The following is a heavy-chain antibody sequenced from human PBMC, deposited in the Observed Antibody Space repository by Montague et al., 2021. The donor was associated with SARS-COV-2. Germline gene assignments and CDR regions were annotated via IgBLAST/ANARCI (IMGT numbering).Heavy chain of an antibody. J-gene: IGHJ5*02. CDR3: ARDEYVWGSYRYSQYNWFDP. D-gene: IGHD3-16*02. Sequence: SLRLSCAASGFTFSSYSMNWVRQAPGKGLEWVSSITSSSSCIYYADSVKGRFTISRDNAKNSLYLQMNSLRAEDTAVYYCARDEYVWGSYRYSQYNWFDPWGQGTLVTVSS. V-gene: IGHV3-21*01. CDR1: GFTFSSYS. CDR2: ITSSSSCI.